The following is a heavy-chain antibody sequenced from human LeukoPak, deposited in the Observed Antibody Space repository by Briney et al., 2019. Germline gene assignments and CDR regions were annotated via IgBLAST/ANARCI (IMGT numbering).Heavy chain of an antibody. CDR2: IYGAGST. J-gene: IGHJ3*02. V-gene: IGHV3-53*01. CDR1: GFTVSNYY. D-gene: IGHD3-22*01. CDR3: ARDSYDRSGYAFDI. Sequence: GGSLRLSCAASGFTVSNYYMIWVRQAPGKGLEWVSVIYGAGSTYYADSVKGRFTISRDNSKNTLYLQMNSLRAEDTAMYYCARDSYDRSGYAFDIWGQGTMVTVSS.